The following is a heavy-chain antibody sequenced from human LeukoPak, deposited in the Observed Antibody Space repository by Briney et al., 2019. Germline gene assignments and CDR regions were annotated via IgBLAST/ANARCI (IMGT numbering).Heavy chain of an antibody. V-gene: IGHV4-39*01. Sequence: PSDTLSLTCTVSGDSISTSKSYWGWIRQPPLKGLEWIGSIYYTGNTYYNASLKSRVTISVDTSKNQFSLSLTSVTAADTAVYYCARSVRVLITMIVVVRGHNWFDPWGQGTLVTVSS. J-gene: IGHJ5*02. CDR1: GDSISTSKSY. CDR3: ARSVRVLITMIVVVRGHNWFDP. CDR2: IYYTGNT. D-gene: IGHD3-22*01.